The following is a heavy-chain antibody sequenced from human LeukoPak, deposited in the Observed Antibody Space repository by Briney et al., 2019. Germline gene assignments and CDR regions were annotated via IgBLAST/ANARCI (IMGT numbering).Heavy chain of an antibody. J-gene: IGHJ3*02. D-gene: IGHD1-1*01. Sequence: SETLSLTCTVSGASISSYYWSWIRQPPGKGLEWIGYIYYSGSTNYNPSLKSRVTISVDTSKNQFSLKLSSVTAADTAVYYCARGQPNDDAFDIWGQGTMVTVSS. CDR1: GASISSYY. CDR2: IYYSGST. V-gene: IGHV4-59*01. CDR3: ARGQPNDDAFDI.